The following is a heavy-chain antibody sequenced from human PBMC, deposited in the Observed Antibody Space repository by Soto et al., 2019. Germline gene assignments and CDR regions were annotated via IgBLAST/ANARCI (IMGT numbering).Heavy chain of an antibody. CDR2: ISSSSSYI. V-gene: IGHV3-21*01. J-gene: IGHJ6*02. D-gene: IGHD3-16*01. CDR3: AREPWGIHGMDV. CDR1: GFTFSSYS. Sequence: EVQLVESGGGLVKPGGSLRLSCAASGFTFSSYSMNWVRQAPGKGLEWVSSISSSSSYIYYADSVKGRFTISRDNAKNSLYLQMNSLRAEDTAMYYCAREPWGIHGMDVWGQGTTVTVSS.